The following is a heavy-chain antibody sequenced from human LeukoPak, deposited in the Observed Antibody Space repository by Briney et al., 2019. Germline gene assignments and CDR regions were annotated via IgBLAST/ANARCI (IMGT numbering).Heavy chain of an antibody. Sequence: ASVKVSCKVSGYTLTELSMHWVRQAPGKGLEWMGGFDPEDGETIYAQKFQGRVTITADESTSTAYMELSSLRSEDTAVYYCARGPPGASDYWGQGTLVTVSS. CDR1: GYTLTELS. CDR3: ARGPPGASDY. CDR2: FDPEDGET. J-gene: IGHJ4*02. V-gene: IGHV1-24*01. D-gene: IGHD3-10*01.